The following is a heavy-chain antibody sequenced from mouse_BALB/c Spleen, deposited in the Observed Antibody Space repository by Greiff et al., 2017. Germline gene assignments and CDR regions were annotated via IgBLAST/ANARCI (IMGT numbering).Heavy chain of an antibody. CDR1: GYTFTDYN. D-gene: IGHD2-1*01. CDR2: INPNNGGT. Sequence: EVQLQQSGPELVKPGASVKIPCKASGYTFTDYNMDWVKQSHGKSLEWIGDINPNNGGTIYNQKFKGKATLTVDKSSSTAYMELRSLTSEDTAVYYCASNYEYAMDYWGQGTSVTVSS. V-gene: IGHV1-18*01. CDR3: ASNYEYAMDY. J-gene: IGHJ4*01.